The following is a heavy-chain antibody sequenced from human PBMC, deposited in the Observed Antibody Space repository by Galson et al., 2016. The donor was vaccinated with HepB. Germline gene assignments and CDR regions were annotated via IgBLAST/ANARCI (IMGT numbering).Heavy chain of an antibody. CDR3: TRGNYSAFDI. J-gene: IGHJ3*02. CDR2: INHSGST. V-gene: IGHV4-34*01. Sequence: ETLSLTCAVYGGSFSGYYWSWIRQPPGKGLEWIGEINHSGSTNYNPSLKSRVTISVDTSKNQFSLKLSSVTAADTAVYYCTRGNYSAFDIWGQGTMVTVSS. D-gene: IGHD2-21*01. CDR1: GGSFSGYY.